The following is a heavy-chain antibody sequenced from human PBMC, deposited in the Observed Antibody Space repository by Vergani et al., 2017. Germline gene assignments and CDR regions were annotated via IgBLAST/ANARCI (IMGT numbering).Heavy chain of an antibody. V-gene: IGHV4-59*01. Sequence: QVQLQESGPGLVKPSEPLSLTCPVSGGSISSYSWSWIRQPPGKGLEWIGYIYYSGSTNYNPSLKSRVTISVDTSKNQFSLKLSSVTAADTAVYYCARNPYCGGDCYSDAFDIWGQGTMVTVSS. CDR1: GGSISSYS. D-gene: IGHD2-21*02. J-gene: IGHJ3*02. CDR3: ARNPYCGGDCYSDAFDI. CDR2: IYYSGST.